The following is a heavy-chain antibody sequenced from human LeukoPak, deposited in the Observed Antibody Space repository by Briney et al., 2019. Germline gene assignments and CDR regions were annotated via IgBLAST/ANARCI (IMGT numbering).Heavy chain of an antibody. Sequence: GASVKVSCKASGYTFTSYGISWVRQAPGQGLEWMGWISAYNGNTNYAQKLQGRVTMTTDTSTSTAYMELSSLRSEDTAVYYCATDLRNWNYVAYWGQGTLVTVSS. V-gene: IGHV1-18*01. CDR3: ATDLRNWNYVAY. CDR2: ISAYNGNT. J-gene: IGHJ4*02. CDR1: GYTFTSYG. D-gene: IGHD1-20*01.